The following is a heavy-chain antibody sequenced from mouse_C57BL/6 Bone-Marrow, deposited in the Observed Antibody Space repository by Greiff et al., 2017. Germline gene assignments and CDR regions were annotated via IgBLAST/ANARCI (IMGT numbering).Heavy chain of an antibody. CDR3: ARNPPHYYGSSYWYFDV. CDR2: IWSGGST. CDR1: GFSFTSYG. Sequence: VQLQQSGPGLVQPSQSLSITCTVSGFSFTSYGVHWVRQSPGKGLEWLGVIWSGGSTDYNAAFISRLSISKDNSKSQVFFKMNSLQADDTAIYYCARNPPHYYGSSYWYFDVWGTGTTVTVSS. J-gene: IGHJ1*03. V-gene: IGHV2-2*01. D-gene: IGHD1-1*01.